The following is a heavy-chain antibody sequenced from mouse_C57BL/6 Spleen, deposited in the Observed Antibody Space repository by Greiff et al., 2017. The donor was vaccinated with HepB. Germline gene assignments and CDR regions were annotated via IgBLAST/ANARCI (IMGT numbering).Heavy chain of an antibody. V-gene: IGHV1-80*01. CDR3: GRGGYDYGAMDY. CDR1: GYAFSSYW. J-gene: IGHJ4*01. D-gene: IGHD2-4*01. CDR2: IYPGDGDT. Sequence: QVHVKQSGAELVKPGASVKISCKASGYAFSSYWMNWVKQRPGKGLEWIGQIYPGDGDTNYNGKFKGKATLTADKSSSTAYMQLSSLTSEDSGVYFCGRGGYDYGAMDYWGQGNSVTVSS.